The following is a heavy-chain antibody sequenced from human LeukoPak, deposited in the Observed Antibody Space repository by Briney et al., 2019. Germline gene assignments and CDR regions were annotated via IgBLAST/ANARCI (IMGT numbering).Heavy chain of an antibody. CDR1: GGSISSSSYY. Sequence: SETLSLTCTVSGGSISSSSYYWGWIRQPPGKGLEWIGSIYYSGSTSYNPSLKSRATISVDTSKNHFSLKMISVTAADTAVYYCARDREEYYDFWSGYYPTAFDYWGQGTLVTVSS. CDR2: IYYSGST. CDR3: ARDREEYYDFWSGYYPTAFDY. D-gene: IGHD3-3*01. V-gene: IGHV4-39*07. J-gene: IGHJ4*02.